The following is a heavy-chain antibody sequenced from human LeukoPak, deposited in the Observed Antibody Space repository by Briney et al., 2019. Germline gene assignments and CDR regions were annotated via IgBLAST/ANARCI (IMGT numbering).Heavy chain of an antibody. V-gene: IGHV4-34*01. J-gene: IGHJ5*02. CDR1: GGSFSGYY. CDR2: INHSGST. CDR3: AREDILTDGNWFDP. Sequence: KPSETLSLTCAVYGGSFSGYYWSWIRQPPGKGLEWIGEINHSGSTNYNPSLKSRVTISVDTSKNQFSLKLSSVTAADTAVYYCAREDILTDGNWFDPWGQGTLVTVPS. D-gene: IGHD3-9*01.